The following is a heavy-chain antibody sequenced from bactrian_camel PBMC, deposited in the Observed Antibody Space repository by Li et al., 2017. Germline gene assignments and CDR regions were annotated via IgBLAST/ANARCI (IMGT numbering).Heavy chain of an antibody. CDR1: GFTFSTFG. CDR2: INSRASSI. CDR3: VRQRYSDYVDY. D-gene: IGHD4*01. Sequence: VQLVESGGGLVQPGGSLRLSCGASGFTFSTFGMSWIRQAPGKGLEWVSGINSRASSIYYADSVEGRLTISGDNDKNTVYLQMNSLKPEDTAVYYCVRQRYSDYVDYWGQGTQVTVS. V-gene: IGHV3S40*01. J-gene: IGHJ4*01.